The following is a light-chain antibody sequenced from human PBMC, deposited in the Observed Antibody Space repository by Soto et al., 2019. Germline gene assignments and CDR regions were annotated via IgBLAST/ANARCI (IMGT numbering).Light chain of an antibody. CDR3: QQYHTSPLT. CDR1: QSVSSSY. Sequence: DIVLTQSPGTLSLSPGERAALSCRASQSVSSSYLAWYQQKPGQAPRRLIYGASIRATGIPDRFSGSGSGTDFTLTISRLEPEDFALYYCQQYHTSPLTFGQGTKVDIK. CDR2: GAS. V-gene: IGKV3-20*01. J-gene: IGKJ1*01.